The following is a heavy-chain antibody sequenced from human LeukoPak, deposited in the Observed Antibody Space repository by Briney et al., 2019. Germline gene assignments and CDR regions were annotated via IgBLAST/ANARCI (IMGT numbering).Heavy chain of an antibody. D-gene: IGHD6-13*01. CDR3: ARRVGIAAAGTRGNWFDP. Sequence: GGSLKISFKGSGYSFTSYWIGCVPQIPGKGLGGMGIIYPGDPDTRNSPSFQGQVTISADKSIRTAYLQWSSLKASDAAMYYCARRVGIAAAGTRGNWFDPWGQGTLVTVSS. CDR2: IYPGDPDT. CDR1: GYSFTSYW. J-gene: IGHJ5*02. V-gene: IGHV5-51*01.